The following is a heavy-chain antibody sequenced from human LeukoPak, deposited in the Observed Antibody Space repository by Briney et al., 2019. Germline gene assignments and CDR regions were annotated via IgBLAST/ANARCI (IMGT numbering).Heavy chain of an antibody. J-gene: IGHJ5*02. D-gene: IGHD3-22*01. V-gene: IGHV2-5*02. CDR3: AHATLVYDSSGYYMGWSDP. CDR1: GFSLSTSAVG. Sequence: SGPTLVKPTQTLTLTCTFSGFSLSTSAVGVGWIRQPPGKALEWLALVHRDDDKRYSPSLKSRLTITKDTSRTQVVLTMTNMDPVDTATCYCAHATLVYDSSGYYMGWSDPWGQGTLVTVSS. CDR2: VHRDDDK.